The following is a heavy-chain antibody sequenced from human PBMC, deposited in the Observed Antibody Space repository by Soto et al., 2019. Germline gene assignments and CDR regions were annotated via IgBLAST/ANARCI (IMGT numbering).Heavy chain of an antibody. V-gene: IGHV3-21*01. CDR1: GFTFSSYS. CDR2: ISSSSSYI. J-gene: IGHJ6*02. D-gene: IGHD3-22*01. Sequence: GGSLRLSCAASGFTFSSYSMNWVRQAPGKGLEWVSSISSSSSYIYYADSVKGRFTISRDNAKNSLYLQMNSLRAEDTAFYYCASYDSSGYYYYYYGMDVWGQGTTVTV. CDR3: ASYDSSGYYYYYYGMDV.